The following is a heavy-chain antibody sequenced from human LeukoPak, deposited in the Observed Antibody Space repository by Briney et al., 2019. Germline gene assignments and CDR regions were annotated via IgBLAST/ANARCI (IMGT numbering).Heavy chain of an antibody. CDR1: GYSFTSYW. D-gene: IGHD3-9*01. V-gene: IGHV5-51*01. J-gene: IGHJ3*02. Sequence: GESLKISCKGSGYSFTSYWIGWVRQMPGKGLEWMGIIYPGDSDTRYSPSFQGQVTISADKSISTAYLQWSSLKASDTAMYYCARQAGYYDILTGYYKGAFDIWGQGTMVTVSS. CDR2: IYPGDSDT. CDR3: ARQAGYYDILTGYYKGAFDI.